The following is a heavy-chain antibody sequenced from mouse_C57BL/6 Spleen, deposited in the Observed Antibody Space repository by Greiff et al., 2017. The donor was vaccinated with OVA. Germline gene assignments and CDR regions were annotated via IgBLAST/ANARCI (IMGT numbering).Heavy chain of an antibody. V-gene: IGHV1-15*01. CDR2: IDPETGGT. CDR3: TRERGIYDGYYDAMDY. Sequence: VQLQESGAELVRPGASVTLSCKASGYTFTDYEMHWVKQTPVHGLEWIGAIDPETGGTAYNQKFKGKAILTADKSSSTAYMELRSLTSEDSAVYYCTRERGIYDGYYDAMDYWGQGTSVTVSS. CDR1: GYTFTDYE. J-gene: IGHJ4*01. D-gene: IGHD2-3*01.